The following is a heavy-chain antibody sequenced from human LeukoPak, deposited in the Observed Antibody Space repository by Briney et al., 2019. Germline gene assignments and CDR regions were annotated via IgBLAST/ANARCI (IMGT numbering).Heavy chain of an antibody. CDR1: GGSFSGYY. V-gene: IGHV4-34*01. CDR3: ARVKSYSGSGSYCFDY. D-gene: IGHD3-10*01. CDR2: INHSGST. Sequence: SETLSLTCAVYGGSFSGYYWSWIRQPPGKGLEWIGEINHSGSTNYNPSLKSRVTISVDTSKNQFSLKLSSVTAADTAVYYCARVKSYSGSGSYCFDYWGQGTLVTVSS. J-gene: IGHJ4*02.